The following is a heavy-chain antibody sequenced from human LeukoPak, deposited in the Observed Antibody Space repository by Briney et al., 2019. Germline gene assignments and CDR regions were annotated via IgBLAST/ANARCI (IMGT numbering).Heavy chain of an antibody. CDR2: MNPNSGNT. J-gene: IGHJ6*02. V-gene: IGHV1-8*02. D-gene: IGHD3-3*01. CDR1: GYTFTSYG. CDR3: ARGLSATEYLRFLEWSPFRDYYYYGMDV. Sequence: ASVKVSCKASGYTFTSYGISWVRQATGQGLEWMGWMNPNSGNTGYAQKFQGRVTMTRNTSISTAYMELSSLRSEDTAVYYCARGLSATEYLRFLEWSPFRDYYYYGMDVWGQGTTVTVSS.